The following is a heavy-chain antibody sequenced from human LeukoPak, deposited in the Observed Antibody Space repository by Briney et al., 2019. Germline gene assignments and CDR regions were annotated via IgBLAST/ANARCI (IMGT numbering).Heavy chain of an antibody. V-gene: IGHV1-69*13. Sequence: GATVKVSCKASGGTFSSYAISWVRQAPGQGLEWMGGIIPIFGTANYAQKFQGRVTITADESTSTAYMELSSLRSEDTAVYYCARVADFWSGYYAPYFDYWGQGTLVTVSS. CDR1: GGTFSSYA. CDR2: IIPIFGTA. CDR3: ARVADFWSGYYAPYFDY. J-gene: IGHJ4*02. D-gene: IGHD3-3*01.